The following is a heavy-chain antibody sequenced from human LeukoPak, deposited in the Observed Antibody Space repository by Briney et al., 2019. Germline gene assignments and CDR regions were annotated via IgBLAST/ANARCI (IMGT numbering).Heavy chain of an antibody. CDR2: ISSSSSTI. CDR3: ARQRQGSFDY. Sequence: GGSLRLSCAASGFTFSSYSMNWVRQAPGKGLEWVSYISSSSSTIHYADSLKGRFTISRDNAKNSLYLQMNSLRDEDTAVYYCARQRQGSFDYWGQETLVTVSS. D-gene: IGHD2-15*01. V-gene: IGHV3-48*02. CDR1: GFTFSSYS. J-gene: IGHJ4*02.